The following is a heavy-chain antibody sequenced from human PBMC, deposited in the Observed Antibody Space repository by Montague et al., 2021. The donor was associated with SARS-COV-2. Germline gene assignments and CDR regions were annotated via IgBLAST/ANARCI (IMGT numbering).Heavy chain of an antibody. J-gene: IGHJ5*02. D-gene: IGHD3-10*01. CDR3: ARTWAYGSGSYGVDH. CDR1: GFSLSTNGVG. V-gene: IGHV2-5*02. Sequence: PALVKPTQTLTLTCTFSGFSLSTNGVGVGWIRQPPGRALEWLALIYWDDDGRYSPSLRSRLTITKDTSKNQVVLTMTNMDPVDTATYYCARTWAYGSGSYGVDHWGQGTLVTVSS. CDR2: IYWDDDG.